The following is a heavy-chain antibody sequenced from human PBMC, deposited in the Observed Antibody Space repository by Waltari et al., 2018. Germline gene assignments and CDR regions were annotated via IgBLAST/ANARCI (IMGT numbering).Heavy chain of an antibody. CDR3: AREGPRTGGMDV. CDR2: INPNSGGT. J-gene: IGHJ6*02. Sequence: QVQLVQSGAEVKKPGASVKVSCKASGYTFTGYYMHWVRQAPGQGLEWMGQINPNSGGTNYARKFQGRVTMTRDTAISTAYMELSRLRSDDTAVYYCAREGPRTGGMDVWGQGTTVTVSS. CDR1: GYTFTGYY. V-gene: IGHV1-2*06.